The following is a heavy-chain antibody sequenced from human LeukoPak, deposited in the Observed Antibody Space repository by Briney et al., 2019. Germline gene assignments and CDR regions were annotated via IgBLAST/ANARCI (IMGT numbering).Heavy chain of an antibody. D-gene: IGHD5-18*01. Sequence: ASVKVSCKASGYTFTSYYMHWVRQAPGQGLEWMGIINPSGGSTSYAQKFQGRVTMTRDTSTSTVYMELSSLRSEDTAVYYCARDRRGIQLWYHFDYWGQGTLVTVSS. V-gene: IGHV1-46*01. CDR2: INPSGGST. CDR3: ARDRRGIQLWYHFDY. J-gene: IGHJ4*02. CDR1: GYTFTSYY.